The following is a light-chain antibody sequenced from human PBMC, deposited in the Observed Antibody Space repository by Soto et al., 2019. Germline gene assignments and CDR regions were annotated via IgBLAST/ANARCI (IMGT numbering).Light chain of an antibody. CDR1: SSDVGGYNY. CDR2: EVS. CDR3: SSYAGSNHVV. Sequence: ALTQPPSASGSPGQSVTISCTGTSSDVGGYNYVSWYQQHPGKAPKLMIYEVSKRPSGVPDRFSGSKSGNTASLTVSGLQAEDEADYYCSSYAGSNHVVFGGGTQLTVL. V-gene: IGLV2-8*01. J-gene: IGLJ2*01.